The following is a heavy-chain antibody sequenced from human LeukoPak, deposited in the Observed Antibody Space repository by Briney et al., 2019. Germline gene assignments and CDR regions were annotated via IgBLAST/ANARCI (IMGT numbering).Heavy chain of an antibody. V-gene: IGHV2-5*02. CDR2: IYWDDDK. CDR3: AHRYYYFDY. CDR1: GFSLSTRGVG. D-gene: IGHD3-10*01. Sequence: SGPTLVKPTQTLTLTCTFSGFSLSTRGVGVGWIRQPPGMPLEWLALIYWDDDKRYSPSLKSRLTITKDTSKNQVVLTMTNMDPVDTATYYCAHRYYYFDYWGQGTLVTVSS. J-gene: IGHJ4*02.